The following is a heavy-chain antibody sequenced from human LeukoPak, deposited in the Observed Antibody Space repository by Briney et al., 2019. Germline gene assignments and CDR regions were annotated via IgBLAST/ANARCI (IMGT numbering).Heavy chain of an antibody. V-gene: IGHV4-61*02. D-gene: IGHD3-10*01. Sequence: PSETLSLTCTVSGGSISSGSYFWIWIRQPAGKGLEWIGRIYSSGNTNYNPSLKSRVTISVDTSKNQFSLKLTSVTAADTAVYYCARASLDSENYGRYFDYWGQGTLVTVSS. CDR1: GGSISSGSYF. CDR3: ARASLDSENYGRYFDY. CDR2: IYSSGNT. J-gene: IGHJ4*02.